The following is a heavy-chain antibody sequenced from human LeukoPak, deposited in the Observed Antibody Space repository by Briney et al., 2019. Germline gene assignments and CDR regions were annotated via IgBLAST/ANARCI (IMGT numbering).Heavy chain of an antibody. D-gene: IGHD3-3*01. Sequence: PSETLSLTCTVSGGSISSYYWSWIRQPPGKGLGWIGYIYYSGSTNYNPSLKSRVTISVDTSKNQFSLKLSSVTAADTAAYYCARVAIFGIYFQHWGQGTLVTVSS. J-gene: IGHJ1*01. CDR1: GGSISSYY. CDR2: IYYSGST. CDR3: ARVAIFGIYFQH. V-gene: IGHV4-59*01.